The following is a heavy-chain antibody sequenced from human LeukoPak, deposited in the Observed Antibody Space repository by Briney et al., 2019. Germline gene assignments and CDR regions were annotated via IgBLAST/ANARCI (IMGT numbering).Heavy chain of an antibody. CDR2: IWSDGSKK. CDR1: GFNLGGYV. V-gene: IGHV3-33*01. D-gene: IGHD3-10*01. Sequence: GGSLRLPCAASGFNLGGYVTHWVRQAPGKGLEWVAVIWSDGSKKDYADSVKGRFTISRDNSKNTVYLQMNNLTAEDTAVYYWARCPSDDAGSYVANWFGTWGQGTPVTASS. J-gene: IGHJ5*02. CDR3: ARCPSDDAGSYVANWFGT.